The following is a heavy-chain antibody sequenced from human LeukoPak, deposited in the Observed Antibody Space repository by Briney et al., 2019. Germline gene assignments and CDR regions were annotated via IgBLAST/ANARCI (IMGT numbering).Heavy chain of an antibody. J-gene: IGHJ4*02. V-gene: IGHV1-46*01. CDR2: INPSGGST. CDR1: GYTFTSYC. D-gene: IGHD5-12*01. CDR3: ANDLTRAVYSAYDFVPNLGN. Sequence: ASVKVSCKASGYTFTSYCMHWVRQAPGQGLEWMGIINPSGGSTSYAQKFQGRVTMTRDTSTSTVYMELSSLRSEDTAVYYCANDLTRAVYSAYDFVPNLGNWGQGTLVTVSS.